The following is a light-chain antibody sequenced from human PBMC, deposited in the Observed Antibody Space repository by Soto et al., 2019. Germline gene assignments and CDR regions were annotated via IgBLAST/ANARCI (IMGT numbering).Light chain of an antibody. J-gene: IGLJ1*01. CDR1: SNDVGGYNY. V-gene: IGLV2-8*01. Sequence: QSALTQPPPASGSPGQSVTISCTGTSNDVGGYNYVSWYQQHPGKAPKVLIYAVSKRPSGVPDRFSGSKSGNTASLTVSGLQADDEADYYCSSYAGSNNLVFGTGTKVTVL. CDR2: AVS. CDR3: SSYAGSNNLV.